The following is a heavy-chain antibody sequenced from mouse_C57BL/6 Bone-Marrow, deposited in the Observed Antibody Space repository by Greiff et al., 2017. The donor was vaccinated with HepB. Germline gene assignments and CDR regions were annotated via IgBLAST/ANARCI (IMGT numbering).Heavy chain of an antibody. Sequence: EVMLVESGGGLVQPGGSMKLSCVASGFTFSNYWMNWVRQSPEKGLEWVAQIRLKSDNYATHYAESVKGRFTISRDDSKSSVYLQMNNLRAEDTGIYYCTGLGRYFDVWGTGTTVTVSS. D-gene: IGHD4-1*01. CDR3: TGLGRYFDV. CDR1: GFTFSNYW. V-gene: IGHV6-3*01. J-gene: IGHJ1*03. CDR2: IRLKSDNYAT.